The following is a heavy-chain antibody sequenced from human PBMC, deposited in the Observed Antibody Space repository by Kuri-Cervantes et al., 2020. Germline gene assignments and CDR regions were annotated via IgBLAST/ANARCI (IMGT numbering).Heavy chain of an antibody. V-gene: IGHV1-69*13. CDR1: GYTFTSYG. D-gene: IGHD3-22*01. CDR3: ARGVTMIAHAFDI. CDR2: IIPIFGTA. J-gene: IGHJ3*02. Sequence: SVKVSCKASGYTFTSYGISWVRQAPGQGLEWMGGIIPIFGTANYAQKFQGRVTITADESTSTAYMELGSLRSEDTAVYYCARGVTMIAHAFDIWGQGTTVTVSS.